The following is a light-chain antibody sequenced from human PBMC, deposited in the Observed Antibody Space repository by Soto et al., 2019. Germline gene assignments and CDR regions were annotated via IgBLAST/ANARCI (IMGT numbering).Light chain of an antibody. V-gene: IGLV1-44*01. J-gene: IGLJ3*02. CDR1: RSNIGSNP. CDR3: AAWDDSLNGPV. Sequence: QAVVTQPSSASGTPGQRVTISCSGSRSNIGSNPVNWYQQLPGTAPKLLIYTNNQRPSGVPDRFSGSKSGTSASLAISGLQSEDEADYYCAAWDDSLNGPVFGGGTKLTVL. CDR2: TNN.